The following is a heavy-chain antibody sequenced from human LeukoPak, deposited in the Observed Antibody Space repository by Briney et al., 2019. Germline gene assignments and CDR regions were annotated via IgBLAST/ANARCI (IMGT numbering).Heavy chain of an antibody. CDR1: GGTFSSYP. CDR3: ARGIILTGDGLWYIDY. V-gene: IGHV1-69*13. D-gene: IGHD3-9*01. Sequence: SSVKVSCKASGGTFSSYPISWVRQPPGQGLEWMGGIIPIFGTANYAQKFQGRVTITADESTSTACMELSSLRSEDTAVYYCARGIILTGDGLWYIDYWGEGCLVTV. J-gene: IGHJ4*02. CDR2: IIPIFGTA.